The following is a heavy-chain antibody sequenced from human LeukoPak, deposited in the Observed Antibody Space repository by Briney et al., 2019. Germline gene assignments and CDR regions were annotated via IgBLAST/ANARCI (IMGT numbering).Heavy chain of an antibody. D-gene: IGHD3-10*01. CDR1: GASFEHFF. J-gene: IGHJ4*02. CDR2: VYYSGTT. CDR3: ASHRRSHGSEY. V-gene: IGHV4-59*08. Sequence: SETLSLTCTVSGASFEHFFWSWIRQPPGKGLEWIGYVYYSGTTDYNPSLKSRLTTTADTSKNQFSLRLTSVTAADTAIYYCASHRRSHGSEYWGQGALVTVSS.